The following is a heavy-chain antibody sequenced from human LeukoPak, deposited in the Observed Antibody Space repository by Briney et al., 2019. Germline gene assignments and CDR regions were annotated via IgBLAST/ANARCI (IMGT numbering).Heavy chain of an antibody. V-gene: IGHV3-30*18. CDR1: GFTFSSYG. CDR3: AKDSTSAYFQH. J-gene: IGHJ1*01. CDR2: ISYDGSNK. Sequence: GRSLRLSCAASGFTFSSYGMHWVRQAPGKGLEWVAVISYDGSNKYYADSVKGRLTISRDNSKNTLYMQMNSLRAEDTAVYYCAKDSTSAYFQHWGQGTLVTVSS.